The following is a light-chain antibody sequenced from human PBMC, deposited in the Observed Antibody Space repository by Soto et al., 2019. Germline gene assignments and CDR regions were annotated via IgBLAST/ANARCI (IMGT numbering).Light chain of an antibody. Sequence: EIVMTQSPATLSVSPGERATLSCRASQSVSINLAWYQQKPGQAPRLLIYDTSTRATGIPARFSGSGSGTEFTLTISSLQSEDFAVYYCQQYNNGPPITFGQGTRLEIK. CDR2: DTS. V-gene: IGKV3-15*01. CDR3: QQYNNGPPIT. CDR1: QSVSIN. J-gene: IGKJ5*01.